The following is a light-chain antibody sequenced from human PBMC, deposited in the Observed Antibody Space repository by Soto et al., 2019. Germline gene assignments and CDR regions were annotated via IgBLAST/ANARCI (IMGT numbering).Light chain of an antibody. J-gene: IGKJ2*01. V-gene: IGKV3-20*01. CDR1: QSVHNNY. CDR2: GAF. Sequence: EIVLTQSPGTLSLSPGERATLSCRASQSVHNNYLAWYQQKPGQAPRLLIYGAFTRATGISDRFSGSGSGTDFTLTISGLEPEDVGVFYCHLYNRSPYNFGQGTKLEIK. CDR3: HLYNRSPYN.